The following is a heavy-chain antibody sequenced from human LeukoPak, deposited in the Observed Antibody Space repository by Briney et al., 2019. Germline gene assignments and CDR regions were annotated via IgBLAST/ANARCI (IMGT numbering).Heavy chain of an antibody. V-gene: IGHV3-23*01. CDR3: ARWNLVSDY. J-gene: IGHJ4*02. CDR1: GFTFSSYA. CDR2: ISGSGGST. D-gene: IGHD1-1*01. Sequence: PGGSLRLSCAASGFTFSSYAMSWVRQAPGKGLEWVSAISGSGGSTYYADSVKGRFTISRDNAKNSLYLQMNSLRAEDTAAYYCARWNLVSDYWGQGTLVTVSS.